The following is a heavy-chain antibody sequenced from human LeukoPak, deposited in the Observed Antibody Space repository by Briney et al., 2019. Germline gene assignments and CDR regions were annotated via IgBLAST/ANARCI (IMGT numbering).Heavy chain of an antibody. CDR3: ARDTCSGTSCYRDYYYGMDV. CDR2: ISSSGSTI. J-gene: IGHJ6*02. V-gene: IGHV3-11*01. Sequence: GGSLRLSCAASGFTFSDYYMSWIRQAPGKGLEWVSYISSSGSTIYYADSVKGRFTISRDNAKNSLYLQMNSLRAVDTAVYYCARDTCSGTSCYRDYYYGMDVWGQGTTVTVSS. CDR1: GFTFSDYY. D-gene: IGHD2-2*02.